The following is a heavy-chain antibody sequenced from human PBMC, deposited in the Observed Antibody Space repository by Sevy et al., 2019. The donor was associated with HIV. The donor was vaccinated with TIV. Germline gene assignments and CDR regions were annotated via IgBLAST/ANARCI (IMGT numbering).Heavy chain of an antibody. D-gene: IGHD6-6*01. Sequence: GGSLRLSCAASGFTFSNYWMSWVRQAPGKGLEWVANIRQDGSVKYYVDSVKGRFTVSRDNAKTSVYQHMDSLRVEDTALYYCARIGYSSSAFDYWGQGTLVTVSS. CDR3: ARIGYSSSAFDY. CDR1: GFTFSNYW. J-gene: IGHJ4*02. CDR2: IRQDGSVK. V-gene: IGHV3-7*01.